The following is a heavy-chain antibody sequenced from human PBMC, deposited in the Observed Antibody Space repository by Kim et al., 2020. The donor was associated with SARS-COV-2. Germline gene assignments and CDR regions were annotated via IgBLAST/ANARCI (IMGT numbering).Heavy chain of an antibody. D-gene: IGHD4-17*01. Sequence: SVKGRFPTSRDNSKNTLYLQMNSRRAEDTAVDYCAKVHTMTTVSTAPVDYWGQGTLVTVSS. V-gene: IGHV3-23*01. J-gene: IGHJ4*02. CDR3: AKVHTMTTVSTAPVDY.